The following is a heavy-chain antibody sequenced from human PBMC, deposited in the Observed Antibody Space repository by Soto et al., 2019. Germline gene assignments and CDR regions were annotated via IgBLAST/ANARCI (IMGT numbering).Heavy chain of an antibody. D-gene: IGHD6-19*01. J-gene: IGHJ6*02. CDR3: ASGRIVVVGSSAYYGMDV. CDR1: GGTPSNSA. Sequence: QVQLVQSGAEVKKPGSSVRVSCKASGGTPSNSAFSWVRQAPGQGLEWMGGIIPVFGIVKYAQNLEGRVTINADESTNTAYMEMSSLRYEDRAVYYCASGRIVVVGSSAYYGMDVWGQGTTDTVSS. V-gene: IGHV1-69*01. CDR2: IIPVFGIV.